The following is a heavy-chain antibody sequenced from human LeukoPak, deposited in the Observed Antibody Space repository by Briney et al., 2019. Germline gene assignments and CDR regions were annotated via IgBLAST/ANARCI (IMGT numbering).Heavy chain of an antibody. D-gene: IGHD5-18*01. V-gene: IGHV4-34*01. CDR2: INHSGST. Sequence: KPSETLSPTCAVYGGSFSGYYWSWIRQPPGRGLEWIGEINHSGSTNYNPSLKSRVTISVDTSKNQFSLKLSSVTAADTAVYYCANSHSYGYHFDYWGQGTLVTVSS. CDR1: GGSFSGYY. J-gene: IGHJ4*02. CDR3: ANSHSYGYHFDY.